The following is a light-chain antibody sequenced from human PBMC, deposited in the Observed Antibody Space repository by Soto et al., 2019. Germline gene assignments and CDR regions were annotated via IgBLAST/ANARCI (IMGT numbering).Light chain of an antibody. V-gene: IGLV2-14*01. J-gene: IGLJ1*01. CDR1: SSDIGSHNY. CDR2: EVH. CDR3: ASYVTSSPLEV. Sequence: QSALTQPASVSGSPGQSITVSCSGSSSDIGSHNYVSWYQQHPGEAPKLLIYEVHYRPSGVSTRFSGSKSGNTASLTISGLQPADEAEYYCASYVTSSPLEVFGSGTKLTVL.